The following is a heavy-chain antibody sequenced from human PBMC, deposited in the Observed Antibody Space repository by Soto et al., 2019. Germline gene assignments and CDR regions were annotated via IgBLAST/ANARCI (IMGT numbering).Heavy chain of an antibody. Sequence: SETQSLTCTVSGGSIRSSSYYWGWIRQPPGKGLERIGSIYYSGSTYYNPSLKSRVTISVDTSKNQFSLKLSSVTAADTAVYYCARQGYGSGSVYYYYYYGMDVWGQGTTVTVSS. CDR2: IYYSGST. CDR1: GGSIRSSSYY. J-gene: IGHJ6*02. V-gene: IGHV4-39*01. CDR3: ARQGYGSGSVYYYYYYGMDV. D-gene: IGHD3-10*01.